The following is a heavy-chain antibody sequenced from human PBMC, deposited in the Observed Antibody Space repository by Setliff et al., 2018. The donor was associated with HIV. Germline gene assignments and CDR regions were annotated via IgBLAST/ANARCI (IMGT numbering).Heavy chain of an antibody. D-gene: IGHD3-10*01. Sequence: SVKASCKASGGPFTSAFNWVRQVPGQGLEWMGGIIPIFGTANYAQNFGGRVTITADQSTTTSYLQLNSLRFEDTAIYYCASDSPAARFEELEDHYYYFMDVWGKGTTVTVS. CDR1: GGPFTSA. CDR2: IIPIFGTA. J-gene: IGHJ6*03. CDR3: ASDSPAARFEELEDHYYYFMDV. V-gene: IGHV1-69*13.